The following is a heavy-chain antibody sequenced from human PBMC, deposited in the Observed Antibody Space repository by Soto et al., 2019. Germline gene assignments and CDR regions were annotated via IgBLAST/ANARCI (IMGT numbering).Heavy chain of an antibody. Sequence: EVQLLESGGGLVQPGGSLRLSCAASGFTFNDYAMNWVRQTPGKGLEWVSAISGRDGRNTDYANSVKGRSTVSRDKSKDPLYLQLHSLRAEDTAMYYCANVRGWGQGALVTVSS. V-gene: IGHV3-23*01. CDR1: GFTFNDYA. J-gene: IGHJ4*02. D-gene: IGHD6-6*01. CDR2: ISGRDGRNT. CDR3: ANVRG.